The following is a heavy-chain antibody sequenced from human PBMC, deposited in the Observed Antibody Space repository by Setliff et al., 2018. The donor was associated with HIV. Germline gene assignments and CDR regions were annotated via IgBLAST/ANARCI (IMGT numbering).Heavy chain of an antibody. J-gene: IGHJ6*03. D-gene: IGHD6-13*01. Sequence: SETLSLTCTVSGGSISSYYWSWIRQPPGKGLEWFGYIYTSRSTNYNPSLKSRVTISVDTSKNQFSLKLSSVTAADTAVYYRARAAAGSPYYYYYMDVWGKGTTVTVSS. CDR3: ARAAAGSPYYYYYMDV. CDR1: GGSISSYY. V-gene: IGHV4-4*08. CDR2: IYTSRST.